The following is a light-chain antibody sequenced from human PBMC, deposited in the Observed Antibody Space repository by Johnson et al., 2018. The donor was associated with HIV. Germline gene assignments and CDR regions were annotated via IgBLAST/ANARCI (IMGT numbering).Light chain of an antibody. Sequence: QSVLTQPPSVSAAPGQKVTISCSGSSSNIGINYVSWFQQLPGTAPKLLIYDNDTRPSGIPDRFSGSKSGTSATLGITGLQTGAAAVYYCETWDSRLGGDYVLGSGTRLTVL. J-gene: IGLJ1*01. CDR3: ETWDSRLGGDYV. V-gene: IGLV1-51*01. CDR2: DND. CDR1: SSNIGINY.